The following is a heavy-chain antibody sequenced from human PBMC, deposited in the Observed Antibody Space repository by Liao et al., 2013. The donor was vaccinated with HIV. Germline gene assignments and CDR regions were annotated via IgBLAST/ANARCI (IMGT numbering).Heavy chain of an antibody. Sequence: QLQLQESGSGLVKPSQTLSLTCAVSGGSISSGGYSWSWIRQPPGKGLEWIGEINHSGSTNYNPSLKSRVTMSVDTSKNQFSLKLSSVTAADTAVYYCARGTIFGPDYWGQGTLVTVSS. J-gene: IGHJ4*02. CDR3: ARGTIFGPDY. CDR1: GGSISSGGYS. D-gene: IGHD3-3*01. CDR2: INHSGST. V-gene: IGHV4-30-2*01.